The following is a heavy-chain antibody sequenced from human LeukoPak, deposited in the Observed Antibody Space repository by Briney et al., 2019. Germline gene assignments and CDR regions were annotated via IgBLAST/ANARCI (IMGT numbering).Heavy chain of an antibody. CDR3: ARDRVATIFGSYNWFDP. Sequence: SETLSLTCTVSGGSISSYYWSWIRQPPGKGLGWIGRIYYSGSTYYNPSLKSRVTISVDTSKNQFSLKLSSVTAADTAVYYCARDRVATIFGSYNWFDPWGQGTLVTVSS. CDR1: GGSISSYY. D-gene: IGHD3-3*01. CDR2: IYYSGST. J-gene: IGHJ5*02. V-gene: IGHV4-59*12.